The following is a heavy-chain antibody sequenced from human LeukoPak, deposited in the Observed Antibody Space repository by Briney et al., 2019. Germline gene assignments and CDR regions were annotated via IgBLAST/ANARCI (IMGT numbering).Heavy chain of an antibody. CDR1: GDTFTRNW. V-gene: IGHV1-46*01. CDR2: INPTGDYT. Sequence: ASVNVSCKTSGDTFTRNWMHWIRQRPGQGLEWMGVINPTGDYTMYAQKFQGRVIVTRDMSSNTDYMELGSLRSDDTAVYYCARDHSIDDKSWWLDPWGQGTLVTVSS. D-gene: IGHD1-1*01. CDR3: ARDHSIDDKSWWLDP. J-gene: IGHJ5*02.